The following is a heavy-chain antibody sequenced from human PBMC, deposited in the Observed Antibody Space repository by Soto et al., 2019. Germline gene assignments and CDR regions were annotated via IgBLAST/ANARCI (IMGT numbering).Heavy chain of an antibody. CDR2: IYYSGST. CDR3: ARDIRRLSPYYYYYMDV. D-gene: IGHD2-2*01. J-gene: IGHJ6*03. CDR1: GGSISSYY. V-gene: IGHV4-59*01. Sequence: SETLSLTCTVSGGSISSYYWSWIRQPPGKGLEWIGYIYYSGSTNYNPSLKSRVTISVDTSKNQFSLKLSSVTAADTAVYYCARDIRRLSPYYYYYMDVWGKGTTVTVSS.